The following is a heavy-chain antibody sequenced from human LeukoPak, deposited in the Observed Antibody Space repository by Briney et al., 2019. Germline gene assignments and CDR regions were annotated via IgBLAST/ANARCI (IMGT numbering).Heavy chain of an antibody. CDR3: ARLADYDSSGYFDY. CDR2: IYYSGST. Sequence: PSETLSLTCTVSGGSISSSSYYWGWIRQPPGKGLEWIGSIYYSGSTYYNPSLKSRVTISVDTSKNQFSLKLSSVTAADTAVYYCARLADYDSSGYFDYWGQGTLVTVSS. V-gene: IGHV4-39*01. D-gene: IGHD3-22*01. CDR1: GGSISSSSYY. J-gene: IGHJ4*02.